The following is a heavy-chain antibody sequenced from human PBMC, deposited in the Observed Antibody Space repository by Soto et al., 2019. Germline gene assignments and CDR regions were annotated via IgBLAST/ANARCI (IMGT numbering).Heavy chain of an antibody. CDR1: GGSISSGCYY. CDR3: ARHHYYYGMDV. CDR2: IYYSGST. J-gene: IGHJ6*02. Sequence: ETLSLTCTVSGGSISSGCYYWSWIRQHPGKGLEWIGYIYYSGSTNYNPSLKSRVTISVDTSKNQFSLKLSSVTAADTAVYYCARHHYYYGMDVWGQGTTVTVSS. V-gene: IGHV4-39*01.